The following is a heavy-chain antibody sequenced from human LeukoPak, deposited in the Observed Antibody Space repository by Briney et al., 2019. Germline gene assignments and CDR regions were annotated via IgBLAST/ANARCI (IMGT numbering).Heavy chain of an antibody. CDR2: INPNSGGT. Sequence: AASVKVSCKASGYTFTGYYMHWVRQAPGQGLEWMGWINPNSGGTNYAQKFQGRVTMIRDTSISTAYMELSRLRSDDTAVYYCARDGYYGSGSYSAPDYWGQGTLVTVSS. CDR3: ARDGYYGSGSYSAPDY. CDR1: GYTFTGYY. V-gene: IGHV1-2*02. D-gene: IGHD3-10*01. J-gene: IGHJ4*02.